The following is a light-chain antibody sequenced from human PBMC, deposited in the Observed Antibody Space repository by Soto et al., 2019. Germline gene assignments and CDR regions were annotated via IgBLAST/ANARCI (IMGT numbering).Light chain of an antibody. CDR2: DAS. V-gene: IGKV1-33*01. Sequence: DIQMTQSPSSLSASVGDRVTITCQASQDISNYLNWYQQKPGKAPKLLNYDASNLETGVPSRFSGSGSGTDFTFTISSLQPEDIAKYYCQQYDNLPITFGQGTRLEIK. CDR3: QQYDNLPIT. J-gene: IGKJ5*01. CDR1: QDISNY.